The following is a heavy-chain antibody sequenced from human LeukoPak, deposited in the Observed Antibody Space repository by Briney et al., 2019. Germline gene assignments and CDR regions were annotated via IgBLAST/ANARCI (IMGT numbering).Heavy chain of an antibody. D-gene: IGHD1-1*01. J-gene: IGHJ6*02. CDR3: ARVGGTNYYYYGMDV. V-gene: IGHV4-59*01. CDR2: IYDSGST. CDR1: GGSISSYY. Sequence: ETLSLTCTVSGGSISSYYWSWIRQPPGKGLEWIGYIYDSGSTNYNPSLKSRVTISVDTSKNQFSLKLSSVTAADTAVYYCARVGGTNYYYYGMDVWGQGTTVTVSS.